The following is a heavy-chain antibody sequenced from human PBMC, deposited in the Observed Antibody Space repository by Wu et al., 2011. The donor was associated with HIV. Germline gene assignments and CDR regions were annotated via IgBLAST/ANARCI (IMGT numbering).Heavy chain of an antibody. CDR1: GGTFSSYA. Sequence: QVYLVQSGAEVKKAGASVKVSCKASGGTFSSYAISWVRQAPGQGLEWMGKIIPFFGTSNYAQTFQDRVTITADESTSTAYMVLSSLRSEDTAVYYCAREYMVRGTYYFYYMDVWGKGTTVTVSS. D-gene: IGHD3-10*01. CDR3: AREYMVRGTYYFYYMDV. V-gene: IGHV1-69*13. J-gene: IGHJ6*03. CDR2: IIPFFGTS.